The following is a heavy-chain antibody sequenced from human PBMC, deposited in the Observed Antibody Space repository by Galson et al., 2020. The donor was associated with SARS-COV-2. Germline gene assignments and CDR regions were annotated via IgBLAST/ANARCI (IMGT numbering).Heavy chain of an antibody. CDR3: ADRRLLWSGDGVDV. V-gene: IGHV2-5*02. D-gene: IGHD3-10*01. J-gene: IGHJ6*02. CDR2: IYWDEDT. Sequence: SGPTLAKPTQTLTLTRTFPGFSLSTSGRGVAWIRQPQGKALEWLALIYWDEDTRYSPSLKSRLTITKDNAKNQVVLKMTNMDPVDTAAYYCADRRLLWSGDGVDVWGQGTMVTVSS. CDR1: GFSLSTSGRG.